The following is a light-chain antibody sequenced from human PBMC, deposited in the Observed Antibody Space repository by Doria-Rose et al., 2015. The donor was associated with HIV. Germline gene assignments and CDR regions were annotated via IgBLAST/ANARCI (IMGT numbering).Light chain of an antibody. J-gene: IGKJ1*01. CDR1: QNISIW. CDR3: QQYNDYWT. V-gene: IGKV1-5*03. CDR2: HAS. Sequence: TQSPSTLSASVGDRVTITCRASQNISIWLAWYQQKPGQAPKLLIYHASSSERGVPSRFSGGGSGTDFTFTINSLQPDDFATYYCQQYNDYWTFGQGTKLEVK.